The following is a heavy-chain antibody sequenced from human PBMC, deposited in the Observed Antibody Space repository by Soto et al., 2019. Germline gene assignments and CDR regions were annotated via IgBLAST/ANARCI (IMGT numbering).Heavy chain of an antibody. D-gene: IGHD3-10*01. CDR3: TTDQPSYVWFGEFLEAPDY. J-gene: IGHJ4*02. Sequence: EVQLVESGGGLVKPGGSLRLSCAASGFTFSNAWMSWVRQAPGKGLEWVGRIKSKTDGGTTDYAAPVKGRFTISRDDSKNTLYQQMNSLKTEDPAVYYCTTDQPSYVWFGEFLEAPDYWGQGTLVTVSS. CDR2: IKSKTDGGTT. CDR1: GFTFSNAW. V-gene: IGHV3-15*01.